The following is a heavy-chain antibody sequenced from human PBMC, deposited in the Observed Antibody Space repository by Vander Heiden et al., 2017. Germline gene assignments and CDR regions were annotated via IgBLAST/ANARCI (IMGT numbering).Heavy chain of an antibody. V-gene: IGHV3-21*01. D-gene: IGHD3-10*01. CDR1: AFTFSSYS. CDR2: ISSSSSYI. Sequence: EVQLVESGGGLVKPGGSLRLSCAASAFTFSSYSMNWVRQAPGKGLEWVSSISSSSSYIYYADSVKGRFTISRDNAKNSLYLQMNSLRAEDTAVYYCARDGLLWFGELGAFDIWGQGTMVTVSS. J-gene: IGHJ3*02. CDR3: ARDGLLWFGELGAFDI.